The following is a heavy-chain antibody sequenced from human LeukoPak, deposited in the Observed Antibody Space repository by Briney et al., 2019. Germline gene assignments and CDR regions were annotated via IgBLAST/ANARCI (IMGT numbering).Heavy chain of an antibody. Sequence: ASVKVSCKASGYTFTSYGISWVRQAPGQGLEWMGWISAYNGNTNYAQKFQGRVTMTRDTSISTAYMELSRLRSDDTAVYYCARDRVAVAGSYMDVWGKGTTVTVSS. J-gene: IGHJ6*03. CDR3: ARDRVAVAGSYMDV. CDR1: GYTFTSYG. V-gene: IGHV1-18*01. D-gene: IGHD6-19*01. CDR2: ISAYNGNT.